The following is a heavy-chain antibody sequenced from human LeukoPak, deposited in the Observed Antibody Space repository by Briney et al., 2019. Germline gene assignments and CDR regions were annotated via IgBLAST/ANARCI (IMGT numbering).Heavy chain of an antibody. D-gene: IGHD3-3*01. J-gene: IGHJ4*02. CDR2: IKQDGSEK. CDR3: ARVWYDFWSGYPILDY. V-gene: IGHV3-7*01. Sequence: GGSLRLSCAASGFTFSSYEMNWVRQAPGKGLEWVANIKQDGSEKYYVDSVKGRFTISRDNAKNSLYLQMNSLRAEDTAVYYCARVWYDFWSGYPILDYWGQGTLVTVSS. CDR1: GFTFSSYE.